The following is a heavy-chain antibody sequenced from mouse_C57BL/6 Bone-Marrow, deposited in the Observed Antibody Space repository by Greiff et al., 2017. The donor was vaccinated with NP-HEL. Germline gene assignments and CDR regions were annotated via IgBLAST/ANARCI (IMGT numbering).Heavy chain of an antibody. J-gene: IGHJ2*01. CDR1: GYTFTTYP. CDR2: FHPYNDDT. CDR3: ARSYYYGSSYVSFDY. V-gene: IGHV1-47*01. D-gene: IGHD1-1*01. Sequence: VKLQESGAELVKPGASVKMSCKASGYTFTTYPIEWMKQNHGKSLEWIGNFHPYNDDTKYNEKFKGKATLTVEKSSSTVYLELSRLTSDDSAVYYCARSYYYGSSYVSFDYWGQGTTLTVSS.